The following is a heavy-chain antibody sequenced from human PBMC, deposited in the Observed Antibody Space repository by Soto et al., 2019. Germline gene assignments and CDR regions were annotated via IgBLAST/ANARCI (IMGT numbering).Heavy chain of an antibody. D-gene: IGHD6-13*01. CDR2: IHTTDGT. J-gene: IGHJ4*02. V-gene: IGHV4-4*07. CDR3: ARALSSAAGLYFDF. CDR1: GGSMSSYY. Sequence: ETLSLTCTVSGGSMSSYYWSWIRQPAGKGMEWIGRIHTTDGTNYNPSLKSRVTMSIDTSNNQFSLKLSSLTAADTAVYYCARALSSAAGLYFDFWGQGTLVTVSS.